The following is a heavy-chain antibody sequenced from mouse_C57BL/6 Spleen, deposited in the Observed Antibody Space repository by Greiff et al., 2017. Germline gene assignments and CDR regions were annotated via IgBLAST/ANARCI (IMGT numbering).Heavy chain of an antibody. CDR1: GFNIKDDY. CDR3: THYGSIFDY. V-gene: IGHV14-4*01. J-gene: IGHJ2*01. Sequence: VQLKESGAELVRPGASVKLSCTASGFNIKDDYMHWVKQRPEQGLEWIGWIDPENGDTEYASKFQGKATITADTSSNTAYLQLSSLASDDTAVYYCTHYGSIFDYWGQGTTLTVSS. D-gene: IGHD1-1*01. CDR2: IDPENGDT.